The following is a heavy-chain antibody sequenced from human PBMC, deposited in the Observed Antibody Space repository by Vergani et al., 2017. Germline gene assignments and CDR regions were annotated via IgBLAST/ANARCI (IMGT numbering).Heavy chain of an antibody. J-gene: IGHJ5*02. CDR1: GGSFSGYY. CDR2: INHSGST. CDR3: AKARPYCGGDCYNNWFDP. V-gene: IGHV4-34*01. D-gene: IGHD2-21*02. Sequence: QVQLQQWGAGLLKPSETLSLTCAVYGGSFSGYYWSWIRQPPGKGLEWIGEINHSGSTNYNPSLKSRVTISVDTSKNQFSLKLSSVTAADTAVYYCAKARPYCGGDCYNNWFDPWGQGTLVTVSS.